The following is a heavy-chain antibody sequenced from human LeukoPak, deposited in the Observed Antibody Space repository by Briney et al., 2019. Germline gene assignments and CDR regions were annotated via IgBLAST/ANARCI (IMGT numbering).Heavy chain of an antibody. D-gene: IGHD1-20*01. CDR1: GFSFSAYN. CDR3: AKALSGTTDTYYYAMDV. J-gene: IGHJ6*02. CDR2: ISSSSATI. V-gene: IGHV3-48*01. Sequence: PGGSLRLSCEGSGFSFSAYNMNWVRQAPGKGLESISYISSSSATIFYADSVKGRFTISRDNAKNTLYVHMNSLRTEDTAIYYCAKALSGTTDTYYYAMDVWGQGTTVTVSS.